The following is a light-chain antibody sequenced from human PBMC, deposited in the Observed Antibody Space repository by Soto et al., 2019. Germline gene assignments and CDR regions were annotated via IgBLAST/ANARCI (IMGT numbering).Light chain of an antibody. V-gene: IGLV1-44*01. CDR2: SNN. CDR1: SSKIGSNT. Sequence: QSVLTQPPSASGTPGQRVTISCSGSSSKIGSNTVNWYQQLPGTAPKLLIYSNNQRPSGVPDLFSGSKSGTSASLAISVLQSEDEADYYCAAWDDSLNGYVVFGGGTQLTVL. CDR3: AAWDDSLNGYVV. J-gene: IGLJ2*01.